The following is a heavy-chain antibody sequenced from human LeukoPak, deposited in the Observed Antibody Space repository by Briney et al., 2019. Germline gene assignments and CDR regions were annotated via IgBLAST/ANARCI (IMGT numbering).Heavy chain of an antibody. CDR2: ISSSSSYI. J-gene: IGHJ4*02. CDR1: GFTFSSYS. V-gene: IGHV3-21*01. CDR3: ARDPTYSGYDWFFDN. D-gene: IGHD5-12*01. Sequence: GGSLRLSCAASGFTFSSYSMNWVRQAPGEGLEWVSFISSSSSYIYYADSVKGRFTISRDNAKDSLYLEMNSLRAEDTAVYYCARDPTYSGYDWFFDNWGQGTLVTVSS.